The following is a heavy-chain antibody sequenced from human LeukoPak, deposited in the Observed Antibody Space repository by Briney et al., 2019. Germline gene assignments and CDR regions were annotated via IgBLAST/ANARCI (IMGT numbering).Heavy chain of an antibody. Sequence: GGSLRLSCAASGFTFSSYWMHWVRQAPGKGLVWVSRINSDGSSTSYADSVKGRFTISRDNSKNTLYLQMNSLRAEDTAVYYCAKPTGVNTVTAPFEYWGQGTLGTVSS. CDR2: INSDGSST. D-gene: IGHD4-17*01. CDR1: GFTFSSYW. J-gene: IGHJ4*02. V-gene: IGHV3-74*01. CDR3: AKPTGVNTVTAPFEY.